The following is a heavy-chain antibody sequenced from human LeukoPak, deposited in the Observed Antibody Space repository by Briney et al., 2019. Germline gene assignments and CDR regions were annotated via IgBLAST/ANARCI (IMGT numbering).Heavy chain of an antibody. V-gene: IGHV4-38-2*02. CDR3: ARDQVGATYWDWFDP. CDR1: GYSISSVYY. CDR2: IYHSGST. D-gene: IGHD1-26*01. Sequence: SETLSLTCTVSGYSISSVYYWGWIRQPPGKGLEWIGNIYHSGSTYYNPSLKSRVTISIDTSKNQFSLKLSSVTAADTAVYYCARDQVGATYWDWFDPWGQGTLVTVSS. J-gene: IGHJ5*02.